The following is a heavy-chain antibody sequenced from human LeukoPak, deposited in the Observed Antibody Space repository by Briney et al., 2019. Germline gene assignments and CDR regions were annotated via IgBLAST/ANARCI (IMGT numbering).Heavy chain of an antibody. V-gene: IGHV3-23*01. Sequence: GGSLRLSCAASGFTFRSYAMTWVRQAPGKGLEWVSGISDSGGSTYFADSVKGRFTISRDNSKKTLYLQMNSLRAEDTAVYYCAKAVSTTTGFFDYWGQGTLVTVPS. CDR1: GFTFRSYA. J-gene: IGHJ4*02. CDR2: ISDSGGST. CDR3: AKAVSTTTGFFDY. D-gene: IGHD2-8*01.